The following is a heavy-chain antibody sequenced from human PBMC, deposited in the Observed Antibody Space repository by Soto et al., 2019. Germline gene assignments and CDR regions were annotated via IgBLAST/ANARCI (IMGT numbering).Heavy chain of an antibody. CDR1: GGSISSGSSY. D-gene: IGHD1-20*01. J-gene: IGHJ3*02. CDR2: IDNSGTS. Sequence: QGQLQESGPELVKPSQTLSLTCTVSGGSISSGSSYWGWIRQHPGKGLEWIGYIDNSGTSYYTPSLKSRLTISVDTSTNQFSLHLRSVTAADTAVYYCARVGISGTIDAFDIWGQGTMVTVSS. V-gene: IGHV4-31*03. CDR3: ARVGISGTIDAFDI.